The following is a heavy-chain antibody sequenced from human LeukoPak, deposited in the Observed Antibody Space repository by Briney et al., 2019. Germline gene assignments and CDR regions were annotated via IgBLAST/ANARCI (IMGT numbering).Heavy chain of an antibody. CDR1: GFSFSSSS. J-gene: IGHJ4*02. D-gene: IGHD6-19*01. CDR2: ISSTSNTI. V-gene: IGHV3-48*02. Sequence: GGSLRLSCAASGFSFSSSSMSWVRQAPGKGLEWVSHISSTSNTIYYADSVKGRFTISRDNAKNSLYLQMNSLRDEDTAVYYCASQFWWAAVAGTTLDYWGQGTLVTVSS. CDR3: ASQFWWAAVAGTTLDY.